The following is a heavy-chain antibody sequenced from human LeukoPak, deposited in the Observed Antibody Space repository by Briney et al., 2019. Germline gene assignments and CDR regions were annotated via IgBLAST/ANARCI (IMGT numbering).Heavy chain of an antibody. CDR2: IGSDGKTA. CDR3: AKEDYDGSGSYYTH. J-gene: IGHJ4*02. D-gene: IGHD3-10*01. V-gene: IGHV3-30*18. Sequence: GGSLRLSCAASGFTFSRHGMHWVRQAPGKGLEWMAVIGSDGKTAVYAGSVKGRFAISRDNTNNALYLQMNSLRGEDTAVYHCAKEDYDGSGSYYTHWGQGTQVSVSS. CDR1: GFTFSRHG.